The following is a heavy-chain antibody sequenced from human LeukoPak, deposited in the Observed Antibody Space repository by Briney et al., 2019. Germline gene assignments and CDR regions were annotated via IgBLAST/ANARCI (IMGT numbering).Heavy chain of an antibody. Sequence: SETLSLTCTVSGGSISSSSYYWGWIRQPPGKGLEWIGSIYYSGSTYYNPSLKSRVTISVDTSKNQFSLKLSSVTAADTAVYYCARDIRRLRLGYSYGSNWFDPWGQGTLVTVSS. CDR1: GGSISSSSYY. CDR2: IYYSGST. V-gene: IGHV4-39*02. J-gene: IGHJ5*02. D-gene: IGHD5-18*01. CDR3: ARDIRRLRLGYSYGSNWFDP.